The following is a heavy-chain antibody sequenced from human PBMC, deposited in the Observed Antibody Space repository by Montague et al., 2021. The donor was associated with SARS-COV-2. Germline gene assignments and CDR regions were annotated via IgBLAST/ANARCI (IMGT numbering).Heavy chain of an antibody. Sequence: SGTLSLTCTVSGGSISSNNYYWDWIRQPPGKGLEWIGSIYDSGXTXYXXXXKXRVTISVDTSKNHFSLKLNSVTAADTAVYYCARRGRKLLPVATTIGGFDIWGQGTMVTVSS. CDR1: GGSISSNNYY. CDR2: IYDSGXT. V-gene: IGHV4-39*02. J-gene: IGHJ3*02. D-gene: IGHD5-12*01. CDR3: ARRGRKLLPVATTIGGFDI.